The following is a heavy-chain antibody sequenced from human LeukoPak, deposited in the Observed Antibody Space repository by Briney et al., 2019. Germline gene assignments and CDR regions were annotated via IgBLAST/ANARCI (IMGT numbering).Heavy chain of an antibody. Sequence: GGSLRLSCAASGFTFNTYPMHWVRQAPGKGLEWVSAISASGGSTYYADSVKGRFTISRDNFKNTLYLQMNSLRAEDTAVNYCARPPLYDFDTSTYPEDAFDIWGQGTMVTVSS. CDR1: GFTFNTYP. CDR3: ARPPLYDFDTSTYPEDAFDI. J-gene: IGHJ3*02. D-gene: IGHD3-22*01. CDR2: ISASGGST. V-gene: IGHV3-23*01.